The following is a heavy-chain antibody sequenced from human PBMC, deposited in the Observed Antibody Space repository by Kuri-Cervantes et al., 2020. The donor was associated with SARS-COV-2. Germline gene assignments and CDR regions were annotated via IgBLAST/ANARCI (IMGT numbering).Heavy chain of an antibody. D-gene: IGHD3-9*01. CDR2: IYHSGTT. CDR1: GGSISSGGYY. V-gene: IGHV4-30-2*01. CDR3: ARHHSGGGFDWLLDY. J-gene: IGHJ4*02. Sequence: SETLSPTCTVSGGSISSGGYYWSWIRQPPGKGLEWIGYIYHSGTTYYNPSLKSRVTISVDRSKNQFSLKLTSVTAADTAVYYCARHHSGGGFDWLLDYWGQGTLVTVSS.